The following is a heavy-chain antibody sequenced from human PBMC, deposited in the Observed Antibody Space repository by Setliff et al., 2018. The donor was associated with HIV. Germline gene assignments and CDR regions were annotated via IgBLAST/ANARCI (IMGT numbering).Heavy chain of an antibody. CDR1: GGTFNNYA. CDR3: ATIFYYNSESYSLDY. CDR2: IIPLFGTA. D-gene: IGHD3-10*01. Sequence: SVKVSCKASGGTFNNYAISWVRRAPGRGLEWVGGIIPLFGTANYAQKFQGRVTITADESTNTAHMELNSLRSIDTAMYYCATIFYYNSESYSLDYWGQGMLVTVSS. V-gene: IGHV1-69*13. J-gene: IGHJ4*02.